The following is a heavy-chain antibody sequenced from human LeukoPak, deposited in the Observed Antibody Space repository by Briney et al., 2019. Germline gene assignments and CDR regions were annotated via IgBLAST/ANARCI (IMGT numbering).Heavy chain of an antibody. D-gene: IGHD3-10*01. Sequence: GASVKVSCKASGYTFTSYGISWVRQAPGQGLEWMGWISAYNGNTNYAQKFQGRVTITADESTSTAYMELSSLRSEDTAVYYCARVGSGSYGRYYYYMDVWGKGTTVTISS. V-gene: IGHV1-18*01. CDR3: ARVGSGSYGRYYYYMDV. J-gene: IGHJ6*03. CDR1: GYTFTSYG. CDR2: ISAYNGNT.